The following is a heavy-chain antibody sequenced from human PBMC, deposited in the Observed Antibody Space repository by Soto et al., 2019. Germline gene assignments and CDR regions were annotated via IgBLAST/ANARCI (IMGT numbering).Heavy chain of an antibody. CDR1: GFTFSTYP. D-gene: IGHD4-17*01. CDR3: AKILSTVTSYYYGMDV. J-gene: IGHJ6*02. V-gene: IGHV3-23*01. CDR2: ISGSGDNT. Sequence: GGSLRLSCAASGFTFSTYPMTWVRQAPGKGLEGVSSISGSGDNTYYTDSVRGRFTISRDNSKNTLYLQMNSLRAEDTAVYYCAKILSTVTSYYYGMDVWGQGTTVTVSS.